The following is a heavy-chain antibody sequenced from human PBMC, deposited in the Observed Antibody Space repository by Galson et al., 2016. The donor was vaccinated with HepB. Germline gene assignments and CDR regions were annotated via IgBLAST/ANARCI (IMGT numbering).Heavy chain of an antibody. J-gene: IGHJ3*02. CDR3: AVKSGLVVTAGEAFDI. CDR2: ILYNGGSE. V-gene: IGHV3-30*14. CDR1: GFTFSSYT. Sequence: SLRLSCAASGFTFSSYTMHWVRQAPGKGLEWVAVILYNGGSEYHADSVKGRFTISRGNSKDTLYLQMNNLRAEDTAVYYCAVKSGLVVTAGEAFDIWGLGTMVTVAS. D-gene: IGHD2-21*02.